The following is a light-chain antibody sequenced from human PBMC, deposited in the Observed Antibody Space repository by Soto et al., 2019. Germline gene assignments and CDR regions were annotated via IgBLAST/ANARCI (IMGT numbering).Light chain of an antibody. V-gene: IGLV2-14*01. CDR1: SSDIGIYKY. Sequence: SALAQPASVSWSPGQSIAISCTGSSSDIGIYKYVSWYQQHPGKVPKLIIYEVTNRPSGVSNRFSGSKSGNTASLTISGLQAEDEADYYCSSYTTSSTRVFGPGTKVTVL. CDR2: EVT. J-gene: IGLJ1*01. CDR3: SSYTTSSTRV.